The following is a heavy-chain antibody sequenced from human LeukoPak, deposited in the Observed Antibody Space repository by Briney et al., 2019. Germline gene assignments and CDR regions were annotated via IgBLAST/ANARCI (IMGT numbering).Heavy chain of an antibody. D-gene: IGHD2-15*01. V-gene: IGHV1-18*01. CDR1: DYTFTNYG. Sequence: ASVKVSCKGFDYTFTNYGVSWVRQARGQGLEWIGWISGSNGNTNYAQKFQGRVTMTTDTSTRTAYMELRSLRSDDTALYYCARDRDVVVIAAPGYWGQGTLVAVSS. CDR3: ARDRDVVVIAAPGY. CDR2: ISGSNGNT. J-gene: IGHJ4*02.